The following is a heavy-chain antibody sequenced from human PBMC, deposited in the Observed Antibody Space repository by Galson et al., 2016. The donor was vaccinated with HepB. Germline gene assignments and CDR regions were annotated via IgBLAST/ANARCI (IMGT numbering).Heavy chain of an antibody. CDR2: IYYSGTT. D-gene: IGHD6-19*01. J-gene: IGHJ4*02. Sequence: LRLSCAASGFTFSSYVMHWVRQTPGRGLEWIGSIYYSGTTYYNPSLKSRVTLSIDTSKNQFSLKLSSVTAADTAVYYCARRGQWLPDYWGQGTLVTVSS. CDR1: GFTFSSYVM. CDR3: ARRGQWLPDY. V-gene: IGHV4-39*01.